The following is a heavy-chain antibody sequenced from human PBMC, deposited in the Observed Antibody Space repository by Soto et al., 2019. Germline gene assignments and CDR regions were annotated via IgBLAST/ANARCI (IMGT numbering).Heavy chain of an antibody. CDR2: SYHSGST. CDR3: ARVEVVVVAATRGPDAFDI. J-gene: IGHJ3*02. D-gene: IGHD2-15*01. Sequence: SETLSLTCAVSGGSISSSNWGSWVRQPPGKGLEWIGGSYHSGSTNYNPSLKSRVTISVDKSKNQFSLKLSSVTAADTAVYYCARVEVVVVAATRGPDAFDIWGQGTMVTVSS. V-gene: IGHV4-4*02. CDR1: GGSISSSNW.